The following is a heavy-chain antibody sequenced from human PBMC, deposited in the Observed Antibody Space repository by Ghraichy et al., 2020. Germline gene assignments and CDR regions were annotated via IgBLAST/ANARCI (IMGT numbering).Heavy chain of an antibody. Sequence: LNISCAASGFTFSSHEMNWFRQAPGKGMEWVSYISSSGNTTYYTDSVKGRFTISRDNAKNSLYLQMNSLRAEDTAVYYCARGDCGGDCYSYYFDFWGPGTLVTVSS. CDR1: GFTFSSHE. D-gene: IGHD2-21*01. CDR3: ARGDCGGDCYSYYFDF. V-gene: IGHV3-48*03. J-gene: IGHJ4*02. CDR2: ISSSGNTT.